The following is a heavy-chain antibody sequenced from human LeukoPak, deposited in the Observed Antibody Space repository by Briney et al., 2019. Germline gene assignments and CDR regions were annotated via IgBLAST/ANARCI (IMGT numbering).Heavy chain of an antibody. CDR2: ISGYIAAA. V-gene: IGHV1-18*01. J-gene: IGHJ6*02. CDR3: ARGKESYYYGADV. D-gene: IGHD3-10*01. Sequence: GASVKVSCKASGFTFGAFGISWVRQAPGQGLEWVGCISGYIAAANYAQKFQDRVTMDTDRSTSTAYLELVSLRPDDTAVYYCARGKESYYYGADVWGQGTTVTVSS. CDR1: GFTFGAFG.